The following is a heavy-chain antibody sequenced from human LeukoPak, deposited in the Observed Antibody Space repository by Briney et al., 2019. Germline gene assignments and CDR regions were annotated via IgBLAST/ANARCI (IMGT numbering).Heavy chain of an antibody. Sequence: TSETLSLTCTVSGGSISSYYWSWIRQPPGKGLEWIGYIYYSGSTNYNPSLKSRVTISVDTSKNQFSLKLSSVTAADTAVYYCARGSGSYYNARWFDPWGQGTLVTVSS. V-gene: IGHV4-59*01. CDR3: ARGSGSYYNARWFDP. CDR2: IYYSGST. D-gene: IGHD3-10*01. CDR1: GGSISSYY. J-gene: IGHJ5*02.